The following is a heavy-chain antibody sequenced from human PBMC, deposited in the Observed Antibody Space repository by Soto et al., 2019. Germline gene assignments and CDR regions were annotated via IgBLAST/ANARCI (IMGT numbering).Heavy chain of an antibody. CDR1: GYSISSGYY. CDR2: IYHSGST. CDR3: ARGETNWYFLVPY. V-gene: IGHV4-38-2*01. Sequence: QVQLQESGPGLVKPSETLSLTCAVSGYSISSGYYWGWIRQPPGKGLEWIGSIYHSGSTFYNPSLESRVTISVDTSKNQFSLRLNSVTAADTAVYYCARGETNWYFLVPYWGQGTLVTVSS. D-gene: IGHD1-7*01. J-gene: IGHJ4*02.